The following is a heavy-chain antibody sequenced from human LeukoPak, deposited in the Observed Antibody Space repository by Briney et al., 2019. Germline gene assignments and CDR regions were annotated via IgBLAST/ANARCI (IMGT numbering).Heavy chain of an antibody. Sequence: ASVKVSCKASGGTFSSYAISWVRQAPGQGLEWMGGIIPILGTANYAQKFQGRVTITADESTSTAYMELSSLRSEDTAVYYCARGLDIVVVPAAQYYYYYGMDVWGQGTTVTVSS. CDR2: IIPILGTA. D-gene: IGHD2-2*03. J-gene: IGHJ6*02. V-gene: IGHV1-69*01. CDR1: GGTFSSYA. CDR3: ARGLDIVVVPAAQYYYYYGMDV.